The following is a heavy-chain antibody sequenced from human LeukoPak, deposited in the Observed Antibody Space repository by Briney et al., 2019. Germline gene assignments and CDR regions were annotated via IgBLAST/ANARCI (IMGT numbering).Heavy chain of an antibody. D-gene: IGHD5-18*01. CDR1: GFTFGDYA. CDR2: INNRASGGAI. J-gene: IGHJ4*02. Sequence: PGRSLRLSCTTSGFTFGDYAVSWFRQPPGKGLEWVGFINNRASGGAIEYVASVKGRFIISRDDSKSIAYLQMNSLKTEDTAMYYCAHSFGFYWGQGTLVTVSS. V-gene: IGHV3-49*03. CDR3: AHSFGFY.